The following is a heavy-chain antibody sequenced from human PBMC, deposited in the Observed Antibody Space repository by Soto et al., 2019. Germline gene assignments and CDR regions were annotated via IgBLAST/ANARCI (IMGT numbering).Heavy chain of an antibody. CDR2: IYYSGST. J-gene: IGHJ4*01. CDR1: GAPITINC. V-gene: IGHV4-59*01. D-gene: IGHD2-15*01. CDR3: ARHPAATYDH. Sequence: SETLSLTCTVSGAPITINCWSWIRQAPGKGLEWIGYIYYSGSTTYNPSLKSRVTMSADTSKDQFSLKLNSVTAADTAVYYCARHPAATYDHWGPGTLV.